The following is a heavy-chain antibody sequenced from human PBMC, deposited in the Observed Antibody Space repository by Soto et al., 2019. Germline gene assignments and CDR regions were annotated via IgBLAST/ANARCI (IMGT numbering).Heavy chain of an antibody. CDR3: AHSVDKVIQNAFDF. Sequence: QITLTESGPTLVKPAQTLTLTCTFSGFSLTSPGEAVAWIRQSPGKALEWLALIYWDDDKRYSPSLRNRLSIAMDTSKNQVFLTLTNVIPVDTGTYCCAHSVDKVIQNAFDFWGQGTKVNVSS. CDR2: IYWDDDK. CDR1: GFSLTSPGEA. V-gene: IGHV2-5*02. J-gene: IGHJ3*01.